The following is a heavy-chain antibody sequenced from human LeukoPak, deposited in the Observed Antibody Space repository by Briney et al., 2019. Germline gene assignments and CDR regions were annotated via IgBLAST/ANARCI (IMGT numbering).Heavy chain of an antibody. V-gene: IGHV1-46*01. CDR1: GYIFTSYY. CDR3: ARESRPVYDILRRNGAFDI. D-gene: IGHD3-9*01. Sequence: GASVKVSCKASGYIFTSYYLHWVRQAPGQGLEWMGIINPSDGSTTYARKFQGRVTMTWDMSTSTAYMELSSLRSEDTAVYYCARESRPVYDILRRNGAFDIWGQGTMVTVSS. CDR2: INPSDGST. J-gene: IGHJ3*02.